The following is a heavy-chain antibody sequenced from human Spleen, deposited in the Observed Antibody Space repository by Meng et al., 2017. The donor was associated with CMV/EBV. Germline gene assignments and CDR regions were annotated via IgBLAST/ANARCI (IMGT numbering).Heavy chain of an antibody. J-gene: IGHJ4*02. CDR2: IWHDGSNK. CDR1: GFTFSSHG. CDR3: ARVEWELLEGSYYFDY. Sequence: GFTFSSHGMHWVRQAPGKGLEWLAVIWHDGSNKYYSDSVKGRFAISRDNSNNTLYLEVNSLRVEDTAVYYCARVEWELLEGSYYFDYWGQGTLVTVSS. D-gene: IGHD1-26*01. V-gene: IGHV3-33*01.